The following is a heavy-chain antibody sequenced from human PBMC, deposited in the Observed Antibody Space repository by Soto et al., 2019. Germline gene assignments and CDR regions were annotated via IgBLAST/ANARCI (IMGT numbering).Heavy chain of an antibody. Sequence: EVQLLESGGGLVQPGGSLRLSCAASGFTFNNYAMTWVRQAPGKGLEWVSAIRGGGDTTSYADSVKGRFTVSRDGSKNTLYLQMSSLRAEYTALYYCANGRGGSGCLTPRVDFWGQGTLVTVSS. V-gene: IGHV3-23*01. CDR3: ANGRGGSGCLTPRVDF. CDR2: IRGGGDTT. J-gene: IGHJ4*02. D-gene: IGHD3-10*01. CDR1: GFTFNNYA.